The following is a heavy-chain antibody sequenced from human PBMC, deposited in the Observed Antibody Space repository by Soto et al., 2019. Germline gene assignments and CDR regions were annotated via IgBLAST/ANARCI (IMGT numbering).Heavy chain of an antibody. D-gene: IGHD3-9*01. CDR1: GGSFSGYY. CDR2: INHSGST. J-gene: IGHJ4*02. Sequence: SETLSLTCAVYGGSFSGYYWSWIRQPPGKGLEWIGEINHSGSTNYNPSLKSRVTISVDTSKNQFSLKLSSVTAADTAVYYCARAIYYDILTGYYPNYFDYWGQGTLVTVSS. V-gene: IGHV4-34*01. CDR3: ARAIYYDILTGYYPNYFDY.